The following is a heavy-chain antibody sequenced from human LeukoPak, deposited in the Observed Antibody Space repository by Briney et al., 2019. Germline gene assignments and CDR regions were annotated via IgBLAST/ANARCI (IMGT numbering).Heavy chain of an antibody. CDR2: ISYTGTYI. J-gene: IGHJ4*02. CDR1: AFSLNAYN. D-gene: IGHD1-26*01. V-gene: IGHV3-21*04. Sequence: PGGSLRLSCAASAFSLNAYNMNWVRQAPGKGLEWVSSISYTGTYIYYADSVKGRFTISRDNAQNSLYLQMNSLRAEDTAIYYCVRDRGTYRPIDYWGQGTLVSVSS. CDR3: VRDRGTYRPIDY.